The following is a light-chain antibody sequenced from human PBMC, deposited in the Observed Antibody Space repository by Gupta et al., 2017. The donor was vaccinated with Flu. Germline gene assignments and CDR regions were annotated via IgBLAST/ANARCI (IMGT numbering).Light chain of an antibody. V-gene: IGLV2-14*01. Sequence: QAALTQTASVSGSPGQSITISCTGNRSDVGAYTDISWFRHNPGNAPKLMNYEVSNRPSVVTNRFSGSQSSKAASLTISGLQAEDEADYYCSSFTTIKTWVFGGGTKVTVL. CDR1: RSDVGAYTD. CDR3: SSFTTIKTWV. J-gene: IGLJ3*02. CDR2: EVS.